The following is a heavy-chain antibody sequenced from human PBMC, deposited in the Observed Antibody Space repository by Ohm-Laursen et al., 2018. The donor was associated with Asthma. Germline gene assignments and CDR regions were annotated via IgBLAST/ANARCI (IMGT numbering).Heavy chain of an antibody. V-gene: IGHV3-30*18. CDR3: AKDPVSGPYRLGPPAYYFDY. CDR1: GFTFSSYG. Sequence: SLRLSCAASGFTFSSYGMHWVRQAPGKGLEWVAVISYDGSNEYYADSVKGRFTISRDNSKNTLYLQMNSLRAEDTAVYYCAKDPVSGPYRLGPPAYYFDYWGQGTLVTVSS. J-gene: IGHJ4*02. CDR2: ISYDGSNE. D-gene: IGHD3-9*01.